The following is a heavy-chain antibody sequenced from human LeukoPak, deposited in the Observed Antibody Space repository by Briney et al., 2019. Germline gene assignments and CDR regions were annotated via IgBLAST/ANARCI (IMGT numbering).Heavy chain of an antibody. CDR3: ASGRHVGTDFWSGYTHDY. Sequence: SETLSLTCTFSGGSISSGDYYWSWIRQPPGKGLEWIGYIYYSGSTYYNPSLKSRVTISVDTSKNQFSLKLSSVTAADTAVYYCASGRHVGTDFWSGYTHDYWGQGTLVTVSS. V-gene: IGHV4-30-4*08. D-gene: IGHD3-3*01. J-gene: IGHJ4*02. CDR2: IYYSGST. CDR1: GGSISSGDYY.